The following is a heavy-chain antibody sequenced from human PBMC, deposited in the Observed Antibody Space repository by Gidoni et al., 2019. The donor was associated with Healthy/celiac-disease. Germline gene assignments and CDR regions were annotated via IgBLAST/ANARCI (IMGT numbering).Heavy chain of an antibody. Sequence: QVQLVESGGGVVQPGRSLRLSCAASGFTFSSYAMHWVRQAQGKGLEWVAVISYDGSNKYYADSVKGLFTISRDNSKNTLYLQMNSLRAEDTAVYYCARDSSQLLWLHGADYWGQGTLVTVSS. CDR3: ARDSSQLLWLHGADY. CDR1: GFTFSSYA. V-gene: IGHV3-30*04. CDR2: ISYDGSNK. J-gene: IGHJ4*02. D-gene: IGHD3-10*01.